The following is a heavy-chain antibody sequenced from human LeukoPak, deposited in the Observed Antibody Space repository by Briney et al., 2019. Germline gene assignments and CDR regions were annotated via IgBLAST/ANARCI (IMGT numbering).Heavy chain of an antibody. CDR1: GFTFSSYA. J-gene: IGHJ4*02. Sequence: GGSLRLSCAASGFTFSSYAMSWVRQAPGKGLEWVSAISGSGGSTYYADSVKGRFTISRDNSKNTLYLQMNGLRAEDTAVYYCAKAPLVVVVTAIPSGFDYWGQGTLVTVSS. CDR2: ISGSGGST. V-gene: IGHV3-23*01. CDR3: AKAPLVVVVTAIPSGFDY. D-gene: IGHD2-21*02.